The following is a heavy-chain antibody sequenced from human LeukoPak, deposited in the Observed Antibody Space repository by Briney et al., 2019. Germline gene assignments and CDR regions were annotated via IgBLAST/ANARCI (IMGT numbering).Heavy chain of an antibody. CDR3: ATRYVSGSYYNGPIDY. CDR2: IYHSGST. J-gene: IGHJ4*02. V-gene: IGHV4-4*02. D-gene: IGHD3-10*01. Sequence: SGTLSLTCAVSGGSISSSNWWSWVRQPPGKGLEWIGEIYHSGSTNYNPSLKSRVTISVDKSKNQFSLKLSSVTAADTAVYYCATRYVSGSYYNGPIDYWGQGTLVTVSS. CDR1: GGSISSSNW.